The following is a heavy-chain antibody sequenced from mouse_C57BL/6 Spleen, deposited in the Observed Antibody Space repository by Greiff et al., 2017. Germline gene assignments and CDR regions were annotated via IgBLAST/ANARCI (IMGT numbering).Heavy chain of an antibody. CDR1: GYTFTSYT. V-gene: IGHV1-4*01. J-gene: IGHJ4*01. CDR2: INPSSGYT. CDR3: ARIGTAQATDYYAMDY. Sequence: QVQLKQSGAELARPGASVKMSCKASGYTFTSYTMHWVKQRPGQGLEWIGYINPSSGYTKYNQKFKDKATLTADKSSSTAYMQLSSLTSEDSAVYYCARIGTAQATDYYAMDYWGQGTSVTVSS. D-gene: IGHD3-2*02.